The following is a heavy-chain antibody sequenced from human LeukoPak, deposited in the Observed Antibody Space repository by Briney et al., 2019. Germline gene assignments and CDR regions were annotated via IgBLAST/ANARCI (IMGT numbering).Heavy chain of an antibody. J-gene: IGHJ4*02. CDR2: INHSGST. D-gene: IGHD3-9*01. CDR3: ARERPSYYDILTGYYPRSLPYYFDY. Sequence: ETLSLTCAVYGGSFSGYYWSWIRQPPGKGLEWIGEINHSGSTNYNPSLKSRVTISVDTSKNQFSLRLSSVTAADTAVYYCARERPSYYDILTGYYPRSLPYYFDYWGQGTLVTVSS. V-gene: IGHV4-34*01. CDR1: GGSFSGYY.